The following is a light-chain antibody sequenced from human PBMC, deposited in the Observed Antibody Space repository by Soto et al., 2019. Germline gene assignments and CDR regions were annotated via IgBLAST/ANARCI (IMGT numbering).Light chain of an antibody. CDR1: QSVLYSSNNKNY. J-gene: IGKJ1*01. CDR3: QQYYSTPWT. CDR2: WAS. Sequence: DIVMTQSPDSLAVSLGERATINCKSSQSVLYSSNNKNYLAWYQQKPGQPPKMIIYWASTRESGVPDRFSGSGSGTDFTLSISSLQAGDVAVYYCQQYYSTPWTFGQVTKVEIK. V-gene: IGKV4-1*01.